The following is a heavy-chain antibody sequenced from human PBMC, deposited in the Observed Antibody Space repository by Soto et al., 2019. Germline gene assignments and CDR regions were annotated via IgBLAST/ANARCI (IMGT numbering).Heavy chain of an antibody. V-gene: IGHV4-39*01. Sequence: SETLSLTCTVSGGSISSSSYYWGWIRQPPGKGLEWIGSIYYSGSTYYNPSLKSRVTISVDTSKNQFSLKLSSVTAADTAVYYCARHGYSYGPSFDYWGQGTPVTAPQ. CDR3: ARHGYSYGPSFDY. CDR1: GGSISSSSYY. CDR2: IYYSGST. J-gene: IGHJ4*02. D-gene: IGHD5-18*01.